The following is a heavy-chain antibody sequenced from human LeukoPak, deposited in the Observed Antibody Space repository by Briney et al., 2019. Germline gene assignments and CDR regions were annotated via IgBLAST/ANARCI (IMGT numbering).Heavy chain of an antibody. V-gene: IGHV3-30*02. D-gene: IGHD6-19*01. J-gene: IGHJ4*02. CDR2: IRYDGSKT. CDR1: GFPFSSYG. CDR3: AKRTPRDSLAVAGNAYFDY. Sequence: GGSLRLSCAASGFPFSSYGIHWVRQAPGKGLEWVAFIRYDGSKTYYADSVKGRFTISRNNSKNTLYLQMNSLRTEDTAVYYCAKRTPRDSLAVAGNAYFDYWGQGTLVTVSS.